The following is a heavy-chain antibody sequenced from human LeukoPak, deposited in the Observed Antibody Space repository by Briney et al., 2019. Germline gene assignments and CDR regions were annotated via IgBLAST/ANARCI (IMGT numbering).Heavy chain of an antibody. Sequence: GKSLRLSCAASGFTVSNNYMSWVRQPPGKGLEWVAVIYSGGNTCYADSVTDRFTISRDNSKNTLYLQMNSLRVEDTAVYYCARAYDWNYLYWGQGALVTVSS. V-gene: IGHV3-66*01. D-gene: IGHD1-7*01. CDR1: GFTVSNNY. CDR3: ARAYDWNYLY. J-gene: IGHJ4*02. CDR2: IYSGGNT.